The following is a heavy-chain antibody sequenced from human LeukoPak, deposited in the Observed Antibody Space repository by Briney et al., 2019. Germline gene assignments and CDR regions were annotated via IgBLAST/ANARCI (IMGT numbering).Heavy chain of an antibody. V-gene: IGHV3-15*01. D-gene: IGHD3-10*01. CDR3: TTGRDTVLLWFGESTNPYYFDY. J-gene: IGHJ4*02. Sequence: GGSLRLSCAASGFTFSNAWMSWVRQAPGKGLEWVGRIKSKTDGGTTDYAAPVKGRFTISRDDSKNTLYLQMNSLKTEDTAVYYCTTGRDTVLLWFGESTNPYYFDYWGQGTLVTVSS. CDR1: GFTFSNAW. CDR2: IKSKTDGGTT.